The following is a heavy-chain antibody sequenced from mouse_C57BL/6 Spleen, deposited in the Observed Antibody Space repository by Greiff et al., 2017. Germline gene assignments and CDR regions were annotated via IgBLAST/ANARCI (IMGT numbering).Heavy chain of an antibody. CDR3: ASYDYDGGGYFDY. J-gene: IGHJ2*01. V-gene: IGHV2-2*01. D-gene: IGHD2-4*01. CDR2: IWSGGST. CDR1: GFSLTSYG. Sequence: VQLVESGPGLVQPSQSLSITCTVSGFSLTSYGVHWVRQSPGKGLEWLGVIWSGGSTDYNAAFISRLSISKDNSKSQVFFKMNSLQADDTAIYYCASYDYDGGGYFDYWGQGTTLTVSS.